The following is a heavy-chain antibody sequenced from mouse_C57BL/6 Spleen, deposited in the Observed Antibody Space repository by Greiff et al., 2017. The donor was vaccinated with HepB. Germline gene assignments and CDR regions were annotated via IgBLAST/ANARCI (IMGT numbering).Heavy chain of an antibody. Sequence: QVQLKQSGAELVRPGTSVKVSCKASGYAFTNYLIEWVKQRPGQGLEWIGVINPGSGGTNYNEKFKGKATLTADKSSSTAYMQLSSLTSEDSAVYFCARNSNLYFDYWGQGTTLTVSS. CDR1: GYAFTNYL. CDR3: ARNSNLYFDY. J-gene: IGHJ2*01. D-gene: IGHD2-5*01. V-gene: IGHV1-54*01. CDR2: INPGSGGT.